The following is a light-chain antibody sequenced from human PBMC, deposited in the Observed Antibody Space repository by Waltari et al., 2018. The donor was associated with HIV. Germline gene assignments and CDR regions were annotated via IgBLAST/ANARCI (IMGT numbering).Light chain of an antibody. CDR1: SGHSNYA. J-gene: IGLJ3*02. V-gene: IGLV4-69*01. CDR2: LKSDGSH. Sequence: QLVLTQSPSASASLGASVKLTCTLSSGHSNYAIAWHQQQPGKGPRYLMKLKSDGSHITGDVTPDRFSGSSSGAGRYRTIAGLQSEDEADYSCQTCGTGIQEVFGGGTKLTVL. CDR3: QTCGTGIQEV.